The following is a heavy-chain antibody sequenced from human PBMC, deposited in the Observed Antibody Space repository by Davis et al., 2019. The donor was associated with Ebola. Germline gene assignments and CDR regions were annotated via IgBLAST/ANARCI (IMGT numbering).Heavy chain of an antibody. CDR3: TNRKNEY. CDR2: IRSKANSYAT. V-gene: IGHV3-73*01. Sequence: GESLKISCAASGFTFSDSAMHWVRQASERGLEWVGRIRSKANSYATTYAASVKGRFTISRDDSKNTAYLQMNSLKMDDTAVYYCTNRKNEYWGQGTLVTVSS. J-gene: IGHJ4*02. CDR1: GFTFSDSA.